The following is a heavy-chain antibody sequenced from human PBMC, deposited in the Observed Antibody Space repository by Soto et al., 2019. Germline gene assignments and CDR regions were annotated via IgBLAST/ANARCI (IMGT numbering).Heavy chain of an antibody. CDR3: ARDWGTGFYPLES. CDR2: IYHGAST. CDR1: GYSIITGFS. D-gene: IGHD6-19*01. Sequence: PSATLSVTGALSGYSIITGFSWAFIRQPPWKRLEWFGSIYHGASTYSNLPLKCRVTISSDGSKNHISLKMSDVPAADTALYYGARDWGTGFYPLESWGQGTLVTVHS. V-gene: IGHV4-38-2*02. J-gene: IGHJ4*02.